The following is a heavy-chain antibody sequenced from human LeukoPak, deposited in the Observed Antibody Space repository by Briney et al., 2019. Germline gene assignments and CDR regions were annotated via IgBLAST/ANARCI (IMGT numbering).Heavy chain of an antibody. CDR3: ATVGYGDYVVGY. V-gene: IGHV1-18*01. Sequence: ASVKVSCKASGYTFTSYGISWVRQAPGQGLEWMGWISAYNGNTNYARKLQGRVTMTTDTSTSTAYMELRSLRSDDTAVYYCATVGYGDYVVGYWGQGTLVTVSS. D-gene: IGHD4-17*01. CDR1: GYTFTSYG. CDR2: ISAYNGNT. J-gene: IGHJ4*02.